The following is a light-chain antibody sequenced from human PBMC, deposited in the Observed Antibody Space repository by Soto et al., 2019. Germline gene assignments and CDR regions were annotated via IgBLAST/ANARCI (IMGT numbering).Light chain of an antibody. J-gene: IGKJ1*01. Sequence: AIQMTQSPSSLSASVGDRVTITCRASQGIRNDLGWYQQKPGKAPKLLIYDASILQDGVPSRFSGSGSGTDFILTISSLQPEDFATYYCLQDYNYPRTFGQGTKVEIK. V-gene: IGKV1-6*01. CDR2: DAS. CDR3: LQDYNYPRT. CDR1: QGIRND.